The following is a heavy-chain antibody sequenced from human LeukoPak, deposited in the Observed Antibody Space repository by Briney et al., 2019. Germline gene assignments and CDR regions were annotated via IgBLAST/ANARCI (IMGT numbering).Heavy chain of an antibody. CDR2: ISGSGGST. D-gene: IGHD2-2*01. Sequence: PGGSLRLSCAASGFTFSSYAMSWVRQAPGKGLEWVSAISGSGGSTYYADSVKGRFTISRDNSKNTLYLQMNSLRAEDTAVYYCAKDGAAEAPTPVHFDYWGQGTLVTVSS. J-gene: IGHJ4*02. V-gene: IGHV3-23*01. CDR3: AKDGAAEAPTPVHFDY. CDR1: GFTFSSYA.